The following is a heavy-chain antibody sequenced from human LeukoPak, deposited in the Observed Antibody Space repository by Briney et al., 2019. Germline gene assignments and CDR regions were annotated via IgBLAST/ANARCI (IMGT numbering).Heavy chain of an antibody. Sequence: PGRSLRLSCAASGFTFYDYAMHWLRHAPGKGLEWVSGISWNSGSIVYADSVKGRFTISRDNAKNSLYLQMNSLRAGDTALYYCAKDIYDSSGYRTLSGAFDIWGQGTMVTVSS. J-gene: IGHJ3*02. CDR1: GFTFYDYA. CDR3: AKDIYDSSGYRTLSGAFDI. CDR2: ISWNSGSI. D-gene: IGHD3-22*01. V-gene: IGHV3-9*01.